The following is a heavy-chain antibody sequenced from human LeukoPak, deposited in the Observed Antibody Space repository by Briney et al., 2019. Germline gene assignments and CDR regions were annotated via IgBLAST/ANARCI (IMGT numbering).Heavy chain of an antibody. CDR3: ATDSEGQQQLVRLFEY. Sequence: ASVKVSCKVSGYTLTELSMHWVRQPPGKGLEWMGGFDPEDGETIYAQKFQGRVTRTEDTSTDTAYMEPSSLRSEDTAVYYCATDSEGQQQLVRLFEYWGEGTLVTVSS. CDR2: FDPEDGET. J-gene: IGHJ4*02. D-gene: IGHD6-13*01. CDR1: GYTLTELS. V-gene: IGHV1-24*01.